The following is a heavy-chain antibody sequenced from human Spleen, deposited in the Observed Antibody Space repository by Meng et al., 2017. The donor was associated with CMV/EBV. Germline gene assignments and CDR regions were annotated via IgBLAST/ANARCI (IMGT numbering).Heavy chain of an antibody. V-gene: IGHV3-48*03. D-gene: IGHD6-13*01. CDR2: ISSSGSTI. CDR3: AREGIAAAGAEFDY. CDR1: GFTFSSYE. J-gene: IGHJ4*02. Sequence: GESLKISCAASGFTFSSYEMNWVRQAPGKGLEWVSYISSSGSTIYYADSVKGRFTISRDNAKNSLYLQMNSLRAEDTAVYYCAREGIAAAGAEFDYWGQGTLVTVSS.